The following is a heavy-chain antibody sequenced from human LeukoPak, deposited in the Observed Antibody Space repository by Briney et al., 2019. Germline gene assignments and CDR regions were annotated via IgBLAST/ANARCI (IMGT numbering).Heavy chain of an antibody. CDR1: GITFSDHY. CDR2: ISSGGDSI. Sequence: GGSLRLSCAASGITFSDHYMSWIRQAPGKGMEWLSYISSGGDSIYYADSVKGRFTISRDNAKNSVSLQMNSLRAEDTAVYYCARDGSIPWGYYMDVWGKGTTVTISS. J-gene: IGHJ6*03. D-gene: IGHD2-2*02. V-gene: IGHV3-11*04. CDR3: ARDGSIPWGYYMDV.